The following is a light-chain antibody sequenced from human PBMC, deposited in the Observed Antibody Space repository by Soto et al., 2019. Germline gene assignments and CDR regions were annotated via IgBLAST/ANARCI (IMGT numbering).Light chain of an antibody. Sequence: EIVLTQSPGTLSLSPGERATLSCWASQSVSSKSLAWYQQKPGQAPRLLIYGASSRATGIPDRFSGSGSGTDFTLTISSLEPEDFAVFYCQQRSVWPWTFGQGTKVEIK. CDR1: QSVSSKS. V-gene: IGKV3D-20*02. CDR3: QQRSVWPWT. J-gene: IGKJ1*01. CDR2: GAS.